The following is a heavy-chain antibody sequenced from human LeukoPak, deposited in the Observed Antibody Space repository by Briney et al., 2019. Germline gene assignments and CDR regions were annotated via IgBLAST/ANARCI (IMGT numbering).Heavy chain of an antibody. J-gene: IGHJ4*02. CDR2: ISSSGSTI. Sequence: GGSLRLSCAASGFTFSDYYMSWIRQAPGKGLEWVSYISSSGSTIYYADSVKGRFTISRDNAKNSLYLQMNSLRAEDAAVYYCARDHPSSYLFDYWGQGTLVTVSP. D-gene: IGHD6-6*01. CDR3: ARDHPSSYLFDY. CDR1: GFTFSDYY. V-gene: IGHV3-11*01.